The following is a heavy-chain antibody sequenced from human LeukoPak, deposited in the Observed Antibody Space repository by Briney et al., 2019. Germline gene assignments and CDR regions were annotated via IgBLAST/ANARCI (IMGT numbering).Heavy chain of an antibody. CDR2: ISWNSGSI. Sequence: GGSLRLSCAASGFTFDDYAMHWVRQAPGKGLEWVSGISWNSGSIGYADSVKGRFTISRDNAKNSLYLQMNSLRAEDTALYYCAKMGTQLWSYYYYGMDVWGQGTTVTVSS. CDR3: AKMGTQLWSYYYYGMDV. CDR1: GFTFDDYA. D-gene: IGHD5-18*01. J-gene: IGHJ6*02. V-gene: IGHV3-9*01.